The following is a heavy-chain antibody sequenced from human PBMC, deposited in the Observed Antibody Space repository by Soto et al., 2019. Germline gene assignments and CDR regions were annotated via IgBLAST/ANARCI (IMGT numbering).Heavy chain of an antibody. D-gene: IGHD3-10*01. Sequence: PGGSQRLSYLASGFTFSDYAMTWVRHVPGRXLEWVASLDGAGGSTYYADSVRGRFTISRDNSQNTLFLQMRRLTVDDTAIYYCAAPRDEYGSGVSWFTYGMDIWGQGCTVTV. CDR2: LDGAGGST. J-gene: IGHJ6*02. CDR3: AAPRDEYGSGVSWFTYGMDI. V-gene: IGHV3-23*01. CDR1: GFTFSDYA.